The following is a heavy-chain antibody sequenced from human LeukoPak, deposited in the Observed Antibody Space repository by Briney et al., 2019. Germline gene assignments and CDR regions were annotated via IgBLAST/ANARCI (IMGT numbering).Heavy chain of an antibody. V-gene: IGHV1-2*02. Sequence: ASVKVSCKASGGTFSSYAISWVRQAPGQGLEWMGWINPNSGGTNYAQKFQGRVTMTRDTSISTAYMELSRLRSDDTAVYYCASSQGFYYDSSGYPINYWGQGTLVTVSS. J-gene: IGHJ4*02. CDR2: INPNSGGT. CDR1: GGTFSSYA. D-gene: IGHD3-22*01. CDR3: ASSQGFYYDSSGYPINY.